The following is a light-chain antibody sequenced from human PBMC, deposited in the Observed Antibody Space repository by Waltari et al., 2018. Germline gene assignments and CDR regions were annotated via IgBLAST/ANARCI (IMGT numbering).Light chain of an antibody. CDR1: QSVSSN. Sequence: EIVMTQSPATLSVSPGERTTLSCRASQSVSSNLAWYQQKPGQAPRLVIYGASTRATGIPARFRGSGSGTEFTLTISSMQSEDFAVYYCQQYNNWPPWTFGQGTKVEI. CDR2: GAS. CDR3: QQYNNWPPWT. J-gene: IGKJ1*01. V-gene: IGKV3-15*01.